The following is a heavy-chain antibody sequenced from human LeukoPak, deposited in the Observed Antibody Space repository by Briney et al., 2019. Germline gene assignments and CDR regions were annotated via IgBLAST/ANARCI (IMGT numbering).Heavy chain of an antibody. CDR3: AKFLPTHIVVANYYFDY. J-gene: IGHJ4*02. CDR2: ISGNGGST. CDR1: GFTFSSYA. V-gene: IGHV3-23*01. D-gene: IGHD2-21*01. Sequence: GGSLRLSCAASGFTFSSYAMSWVRQAPGKGLEWVSAISGNGGSTYYADSVKGRFTISRDNSKNTLYLQMNSLRAEDTAVYYCAKFLPTHIVVANYYFDYWGQGTLVTVSS.